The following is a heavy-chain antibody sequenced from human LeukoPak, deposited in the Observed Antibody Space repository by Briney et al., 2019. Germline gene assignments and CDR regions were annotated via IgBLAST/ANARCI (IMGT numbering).Heavy chain of an antibody. CDR2: IKQDGSEK. CDR3: ARDLRAWVRGVSYYYYGMDV. V-gene: IGHV3-7*01. CDR1: GFTFSSYW. D-gene: IGHD3-10*01. J-gene: IGHJ6*02. Sequence: GGSLRLSCAASGFTFSSYWMSWVRQAPGKGLEWVANIKQDGSEKYYVDSVKGRFTISRDNAKNSLYLQMNSLRAEDTAVYYCARDLRAWVRGVSYYYYGMDVWGQGTTVTVSS.